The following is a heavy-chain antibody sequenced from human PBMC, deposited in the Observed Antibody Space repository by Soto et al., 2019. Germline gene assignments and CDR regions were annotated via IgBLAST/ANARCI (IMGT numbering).Heavy chain of an antibody. CDR1: GFTFSSYA. D-gene: IGHD3-16*01. J-gene: IGHJ4*02. CDR2: ISYDGSNK. V-gene: IGHV3-30-3*01. Sequence: QVQLVESGGGVVQPGRSLRLSCAASGFTFSSYAMHWVRQAPGKGLEWVAVISYDGSNKYYADSVKGRFTISRDNSKNSLYLQMNCLRAEDTAVYYCAREGGYGGFDYWGQGTLVTVSS. CDR3: AREGGYGGFDY.